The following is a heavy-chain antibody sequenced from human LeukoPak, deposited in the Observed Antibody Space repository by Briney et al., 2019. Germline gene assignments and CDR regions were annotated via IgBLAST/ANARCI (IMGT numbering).Heavy chain of an antibody. V-gene: IGHV5-51*01. CDR2: IYPGDSDT. J-gene: IGHJ5*02. D-gene: IGHD3-22*01. CDR1: GYSFTSYW. Sequence: GESLKISCKGSGYSFTSYWIGWVRQMPGKGLEWMGIIYPGDSDTRYSPSFQGQDTISADKSISTAYLQWSSLKASDTAMYYCARLNYYDSSGYYYSPPPRWFDPWGQGTLVTVSS. CDR3: ARLNYYDSSGYYYSPPPRWFDP.